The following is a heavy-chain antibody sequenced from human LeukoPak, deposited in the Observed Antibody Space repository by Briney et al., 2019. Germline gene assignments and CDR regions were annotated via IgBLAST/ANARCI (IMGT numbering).Heavy chain of an antibody. CDR3: ARSSSGLYTYHFDY. V-gene: IGHV3-7*01. J-gene: IGHJ4*02. CDR1: GFTFSSYW. Sequence: GGSLRLSCAASGFTFSSYWMSWVPQAPGKGLEWVANIKQDGIEKPYVDSVKGRFTISRDDAKNSLSLQMNSLRDEDTAVYYCARSSSGLYTYHFDYWGQGTLVTVFS. CDR2: IKQDGIEK. D-gene: IGHD6-19*01.